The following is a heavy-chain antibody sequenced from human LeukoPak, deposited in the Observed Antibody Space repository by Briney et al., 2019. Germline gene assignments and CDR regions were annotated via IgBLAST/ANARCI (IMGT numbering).Heavy chain of an antibody. CDR3: ARINGILEWLPLYFDY. V-gene: IGHV3-23*01. CDR1: GFTFSNYA. D-gene: IGHD3-3*01. Sequence: GGSLRLSCTASGFTFSNYAMSWVRQAPGKGLEWVSTIGSSGGSTFYADSVKGRFTISRDSAKNSLYLQLNTLRAEDTAVYYCARINGILEWLPLYFDYWGQGTLVTVSS. J-gene: IGHJ4*02. CDR2: IGSSGGST.